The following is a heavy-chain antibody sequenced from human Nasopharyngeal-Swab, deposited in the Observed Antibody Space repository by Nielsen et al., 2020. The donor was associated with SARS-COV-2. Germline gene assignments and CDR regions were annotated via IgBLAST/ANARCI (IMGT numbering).Heavy chain of an antibody. V-gene: IGHV1-8*01. CDR2: INPNSGGT. CDR3: ARGPFVADHSGYAEPHWYFDL. J-gene: IGHJ2*01. Sequence: WVRQAPGQGLEWMGRINPNSGGTGYAQKFQGRVTMTRNTSISTAYMELSSLRSEDTAVYYCARGPFVADHSGYAEPHWYFDLWGRGTLVTVSS. D-gene: IGHD5-12*01.